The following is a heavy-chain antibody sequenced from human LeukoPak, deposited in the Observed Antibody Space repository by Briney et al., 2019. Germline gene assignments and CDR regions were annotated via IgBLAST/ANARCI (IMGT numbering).Heavy chain of an antibody. Sequence: PSETLSLTCTVSGASISSYYWSWIRQPPGKGPEWIGYVDYSGSTIYNPSLKSRVTISGDTSKNQFSLKLSSVTAADTAVYYCARGPGWFVPWGHGTLVTVSS. CDR3: ARGPGWFVP. CDR2: VDYSGST. V-gene: IGHV4-59*01. J-gene: IGHJ5*02. CDR1: GASISSYY.